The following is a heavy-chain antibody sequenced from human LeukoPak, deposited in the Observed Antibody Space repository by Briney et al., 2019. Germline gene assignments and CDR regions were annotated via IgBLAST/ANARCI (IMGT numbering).Heavy chain of an antibody. CDR3: ARDKDAPGYSSGWRQYYYGMDV. V-gene: IGHV1-46*01. Sequence: ASVKVSCKASGYTFTDYYIHWVRQAPGQGLEWMGIINPSGGSTIYAQRFHGTVTMTRDMSTSTVSMELSSLRSEDTAIYYCARDKDAPGYSSGWRQYYYGMDVWGQGTTVTVSS. CDR1: GYTFTDYY. J-gene: IGHJ6*02. D-gene: IGHD6-19*01. CDR2: INPSGGST.